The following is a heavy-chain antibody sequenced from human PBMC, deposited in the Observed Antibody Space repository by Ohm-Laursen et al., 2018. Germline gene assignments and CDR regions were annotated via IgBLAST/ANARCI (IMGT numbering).Heavy chain of an antibody. CDR2: ISAIVGAT. J-gene: IGHJ4*02. Sequence: SLRLSCAASGFTFSSYAMSWVRQAPGKGLEWVSTISAIVGATHYADSVKGRLTISRDKSKNTLYLQMNSLRAEDTAVYYCAKDLEAAGDYWGQGTLVTVSS. D-gene: IGHD6-25*01. CDR1: GFTFSSYA. CDR3: AKDLEAAGDY. V-gene: IGHV3-23*01.